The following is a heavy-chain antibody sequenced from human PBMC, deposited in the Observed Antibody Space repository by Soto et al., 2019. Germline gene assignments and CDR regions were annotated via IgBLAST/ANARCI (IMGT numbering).Heavy chain of an antibody. Sequence: QTGGSLRLSCAASGFTFSSYAMSWVRQAPGKGLEWVSTISGSGGTTYYADSVKGRFTISRDNSKNTLYLQMNSLRAEDTAVYYCAKEFGDYYDSSPFDYWGQGTLVTVSS. CDR1: GFTFSSYA. D-gene: IGHD3-22*01. J-gene: IGHJ4*02. CDR2: ISGSGGTT. CDR3: AKEFGDYYDSSPFDY. V-gene: IGHV3-23*01.